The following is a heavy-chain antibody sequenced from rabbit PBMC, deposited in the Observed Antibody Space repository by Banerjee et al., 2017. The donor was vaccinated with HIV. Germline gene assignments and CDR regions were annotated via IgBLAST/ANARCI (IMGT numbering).Heavy chain of an antibody. CDR1: GFSFSSSYY. CDR2: IYAGSSGST. Sequence: QSLEESGGDLVKPGASLTLTCTASGFSFSSSYYMCWVRQAPGKGLEWIACIYAGSSGSTYYASWAKGRFTISKTSSTTVTLQMTSLTAADTATYFCARGYNNGYTYVHKLWGQGTLITVS. J-gene: IGHJ4*01. V-gene: IGHV1S40*01. D-gene: IGHD6-1*01. CDR3: ARGYNNGYTYVHKL.